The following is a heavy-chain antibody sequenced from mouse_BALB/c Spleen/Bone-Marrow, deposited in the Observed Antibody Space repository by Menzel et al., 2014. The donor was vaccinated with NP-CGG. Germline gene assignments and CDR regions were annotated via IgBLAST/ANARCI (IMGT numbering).Heavy chain of an antibody. CDR1: GYTFTSYY. V-gene: IGHV1S56*01. Sequence: QVQLQQSGPELVKPGASVRISCKAPGYTFTSYYIHWVKQRPGQGLEWIGWIYPGNVNTKYNEKFKGKATLTADKSSSTAYMQLSSLTSEDSAVYFCARRRGITTERDYFDYWGQGTTLTVSS. CDR2: IYPGNVNT. CDR3: ARRRGITTERDYFDY. D-gene: IGHD2-4*01. J-gene: IGHJ2*01.